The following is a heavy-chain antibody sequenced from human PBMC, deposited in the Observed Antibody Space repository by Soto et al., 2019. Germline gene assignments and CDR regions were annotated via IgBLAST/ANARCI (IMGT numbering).Heavy chain of an antibody. CDR2: INAATGKT. CDR1: GYTFISYA. CDR3: ARPGPYLLVAFDL. V-gene: IGHV1-3*01. J-gene: IGHJ3*01. Sequence: QVQLVQSGAEVKKPGASVNVSCKASGYTFISYAIIWVRKAPAQRPEWMGWINAATGKTKYSQQFHGRVTITRDTSASTAYMELSSLRSEDTAVYYCARPGPYLLVAFDLWGQGTMVTVSS. D-gene: IGHD2-21*01.